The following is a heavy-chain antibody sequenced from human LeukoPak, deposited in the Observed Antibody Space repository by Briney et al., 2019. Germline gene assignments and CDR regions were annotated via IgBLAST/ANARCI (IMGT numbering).Heavy chain of an antibody. D-gene: IGHD6-19*01. CDR1: AYTFTSYG. CDR3: ARDSSGGGFDY. CDR2: ISAYNGNT. V-gene: IGHV1-18*01. Sequence: ASVKVSCKASAYTFTSYGITWVRQAPGQGLEWMGWISAYNGNTNYAQKLQGRVTMTTDTSTSTAYMELRSLRSDDTAVYYCARDSSGGGFDYWGQGTLVTVSS. J-gene: IGHJ4*02.